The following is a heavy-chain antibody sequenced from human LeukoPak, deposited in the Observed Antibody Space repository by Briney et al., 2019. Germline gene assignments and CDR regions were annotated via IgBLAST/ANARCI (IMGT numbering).Heavy chain of an antibody. CDR3: AKDMNPPYYDFWRNGMDV. CDR2: ISWNSGSI. V-gene: IGHV3-9*01. Sequence: PGGSLRLSCAASGFTFDDYAVHWVRQAPGKGLEWVSGISWNSGSIGYADSVKGRFTISRDNAKNSLYLQMNSLRAEDTALYYCAKDMNPPYYDFWRNGMDVWGQGTTVTVSS. CDR1: GFTFDDYA. J-gene: IGHJ6*02. D-gene: IGHD3-3*01.